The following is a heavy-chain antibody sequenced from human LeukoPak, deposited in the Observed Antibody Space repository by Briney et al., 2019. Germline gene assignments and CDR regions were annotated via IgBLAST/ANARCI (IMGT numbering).Heavy chain of an antibody. CDR1: KFTFSTSA. D-gene: IGHD3-9*01. J-gene: IGHJ4*02. CDR2: ISGSGANT. Sequence: PGGSLRLSCAASKFTFSTSAMSWVRQAPGKGLEWVSAISGSGANTYYVDSVKGRFTISRDNSKNTLYLEMSSPRSDDTAVYYCAKESQTYYDIMTGYPNYYFDYWGQGTLVTVSS. CDR3: AKESQTYYDIMTGYPNYYFDY. V-gene: IGHV3-23*01.